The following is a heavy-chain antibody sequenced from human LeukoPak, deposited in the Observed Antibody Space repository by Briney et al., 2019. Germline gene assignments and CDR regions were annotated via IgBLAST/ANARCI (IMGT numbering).Heavy chain of an antibody. Sequence: ASVKVSCKASGYTFTDYVIHWVRQAPGQRLEWMGWINAANGNTKYSQKFQGRVTITRDTSASIAYMELSSLRSEDTAVYYCARGPSRGWFDPWGQGTLVTVPS. D-gene: IGHD3-10*01. CDR2: INAANGNT. CDR3: ARGPSRGWFDP. J-gene: IGHJ5*02. CDR1: GYTFTDYV. V-gene: IGHV1-3*01.